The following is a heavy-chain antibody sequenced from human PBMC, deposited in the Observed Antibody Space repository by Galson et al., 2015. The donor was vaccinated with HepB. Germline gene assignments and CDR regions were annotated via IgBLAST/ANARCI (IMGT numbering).Heavy chain of an antibody. CDR1: GYTFKNYD. Sequence: SVKVSCKASGYTFKNYDISWVRQAPGQGLEWMGWISPHNGNTNYEQKLQGRVTMTTDTSTTTAYMDLRNLRSDDTAVYYCARVVTGGAPYFDYWGQGTLVTVSS. CDR3: ARVVTGGAPYFDY. V-gene: IGHV1-18*01. J-gene: IGHJ4*02. D-gene: IGHD4-23*01. CDR2: ISPHNGNT.